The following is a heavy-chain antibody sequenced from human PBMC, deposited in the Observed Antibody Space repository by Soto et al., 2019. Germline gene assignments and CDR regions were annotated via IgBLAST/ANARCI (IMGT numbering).Heavy chain of an antibody. Sequence: PSETLSLTCTVSGGSISSGGYYWSWIRQHPGKGLEWIGYIYYSGSTYYNPSLKSRVTISVDTSKNQFSLKLSSVTAADTAVYYCAREHTQGPYTVTARHYYYFDYWGQGTLVTVSS. V-gene: IGHV4-31*03. CDR2: IYYSGST. J-gene: IGHJ4*02. CDR1: GGSISSGGYY. D-gene: IGHD4-17*01. CDR3: AREHTQGPYTVTARHYYYFDY.